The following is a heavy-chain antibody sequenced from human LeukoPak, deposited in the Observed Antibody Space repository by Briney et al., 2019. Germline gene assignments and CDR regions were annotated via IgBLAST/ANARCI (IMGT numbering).Heavy chain of an antibody. Sequence: SETLSLTCTVSGGSISSSSYYWGWIRQPPGKGLEWIGSIYYSGSTYYNPSLKSRVTISVDTSKNQFSLKLSSVTAADTAVYYCARASVTYYYYYYMDVWGKGTTVTVSS. CDR2: IYYSGST. CDR3: ARASVTYYYYYYMDV. V-gene: IGHV4-39*07. J-gene: IGHJ6*03. D-gene: IGHD4-11*01. CDR1: GGSISSSSYY.